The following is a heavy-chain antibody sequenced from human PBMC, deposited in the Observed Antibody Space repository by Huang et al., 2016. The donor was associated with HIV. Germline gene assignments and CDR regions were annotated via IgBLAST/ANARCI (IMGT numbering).Heavy chain of an antibody. CDR3: ATSTPMLGESGGWSGKVVITENVPYVD. J-gene: IGHJ4*02. V-gene: IGHV1-69*01. Sequence: QVHLVQSGAEVKKPGSSVKVSCKASGDSFTSLPINWVRQAPGQGLEWSGGLVRMLFSATYDKKFRGRVTMSADESTSTSYMELSRLRSDDTAMYYCATSTPMLGESGGWSGKVVITENVPYVDWGQGTLVTVSS. CDR2: LVRMLFSA. CDR1: GDSFTSLP. D-gene: IGHD3-22*01.